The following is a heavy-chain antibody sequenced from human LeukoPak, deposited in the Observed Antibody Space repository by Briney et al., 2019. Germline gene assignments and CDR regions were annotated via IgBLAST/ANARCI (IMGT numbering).Heavy chain of an antibody. V-gene: IGHV4-4*07. CDR1: GGSISSYY. Sequence: SETLSLTCTVSGGSISSYYWSWIRQPAGKGLEWIGRIYTSGSTNYNPSLKSRVTMSVDTSKNQFSLKLSSVTAADTAVYYCALGRHKNNYYYFDYWGQGTLVTVSS. J-gene: IGHJ4*02. CDR3: ALGRHKNNYYYFDY. D-gene: IGHD1/OR15-1a*01. CDR2: IYTSGST.